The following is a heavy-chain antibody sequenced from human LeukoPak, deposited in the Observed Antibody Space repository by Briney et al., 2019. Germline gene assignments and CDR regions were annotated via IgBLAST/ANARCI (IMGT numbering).Heavy chain of an antibody. Sequence: PGGPLRLSCAVSGFTFSSYWMSWVRQAPGKGLEWVANINRDGSDTYYADSVKGRFTISRDNAKNSLYLQMNSLRAVHTASYYCARPAVGGDCYLYYYCYGIDVWGQGTMVTVSS. CDR1: GFTFSSYW. CDR3: ARPAVGGDCYLYYYCYGIDV. J-gene: IGHJ6*02. D-gene: IGHD2-21*02. V-gene: IGHV3-7*01. CDR2: INRDGSDT.